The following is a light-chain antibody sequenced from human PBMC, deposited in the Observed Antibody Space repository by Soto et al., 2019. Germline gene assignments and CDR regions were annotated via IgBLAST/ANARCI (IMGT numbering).Light chain of an antibody. Sequence: QSVLTQPPSVSGAPGQRVTISCTGSSSNIGAGYDVHWYQQLPGRAPKLLIYGNTNRPAGVPDRFSGTKAGTSASLASTVLKAEDDADYYCLSFDSSLSVVFGGGTKVTVL. J-gene: IGLJ2*01. CDR1: SSNIGAGYD. V-gene: IGLV1-40*01. CDR2: GNT. CDR3: LSFDSSLSVV.